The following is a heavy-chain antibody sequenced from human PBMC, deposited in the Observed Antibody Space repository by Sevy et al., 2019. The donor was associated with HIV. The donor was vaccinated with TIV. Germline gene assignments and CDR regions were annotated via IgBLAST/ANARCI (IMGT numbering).Heavy chain of an antibody. Sequence: GGSLRLSCAASGFTFSSYGMHWVRQAPGKGLEWVAVISYDGSNKYYADSVKGRFTISRDNSKNTLYLQMNSLRAEDTAVYYCAKDRVAGKGLYYFDYWGQGTLVTVSS. CDR3: AKDRVAGKGLYYFDY. V-gene: IGHV3-30*18. D-gene: IGHD6-19*01. J-gene: IGHJ4*02. CDR1: GFTFSSYG. CDR2: ISYDGSNK.